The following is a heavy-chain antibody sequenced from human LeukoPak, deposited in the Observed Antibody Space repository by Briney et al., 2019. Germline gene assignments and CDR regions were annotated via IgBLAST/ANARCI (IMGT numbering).Heavy chain of an antibody. CDR1: GFTFSSYA. D-gene: IGHD1-26*01. CDR2: ISGSGGST. Sequence: PGGSLRLSCAASGFTFSSYAMSWVRQAPGKGLEWVSAISGSGGSTYYADSVKGRFTISRDNSKNTLYLQMNSLRAEDTAVYYCAKDDSCQLRGGDDWFDPWGQGTVVTVSS. CDR3: AKDDSCQLRGGDDWFDP. J-gene: IGHJ5*02. V-gene: IGHV3-23*01.